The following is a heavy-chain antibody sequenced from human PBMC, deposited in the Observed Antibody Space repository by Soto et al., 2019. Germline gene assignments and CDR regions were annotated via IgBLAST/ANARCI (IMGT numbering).Heavy chain of an antibody. V-gene: IGHV3-33*01. CDR3: ARDRGAAAGTDYYYYYGMDV. Sequence: GGLLRLSCAASGFKFSSYGMHWVRQAPGKGLEWVAVIWYDGSNKYYADSVKGRFTISRDNSKNTLYLQMNSLRAEDTAVYYCARDRGAAAGTDYYYYYGMDVWGQGTTVTVSS. J-gene: IGHJ6*02. D-gene: IGHD6-13*01. CDR1: GFKFSSYG. CDR2: IWYDGSNK.